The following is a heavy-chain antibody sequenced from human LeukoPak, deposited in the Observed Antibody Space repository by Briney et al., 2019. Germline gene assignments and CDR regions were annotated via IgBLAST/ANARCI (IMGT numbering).Heavy chain of an antibody. J-gene: IGHJ4*02. CDR3: ASGGHIDY. V-gene: IGHV3-48*01. CDR2: ISSSSSTI. D-gene: IGHD3-16*01. CDR1: GFTFDDYA. Sequence: GGSLRLSCAASGFTFDDYAMHWVRQAPGKGLEWVSYISSSSSTIYYADSVKGRFTISRDNAKNSMYLQMNSLRAEDTAVYYCASGGHIDYCGQGTQVTVSS.